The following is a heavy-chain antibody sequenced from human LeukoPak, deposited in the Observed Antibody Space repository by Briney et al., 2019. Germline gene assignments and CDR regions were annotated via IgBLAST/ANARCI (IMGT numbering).Heavy chain of an antibody. D-gene: IGHD2-2*01. Sequence: SETLSLTCAVYGGSFSGYYWSWIRQPPGKGLEWIGEINHSGSTNYNPSLKSRVTISVDTSKNQFSLKLSSVTAADTAVYYCARGHCSSTSCYPAYWFDPWGQGTLVTVSS. CDR2: INHSGST. V-gene: IGHV4-34*01. CDR3: ARGHCSSTSCYPAYWFDP. CDR1: GGSFSGYY. J-gene: IGHJ5*02.